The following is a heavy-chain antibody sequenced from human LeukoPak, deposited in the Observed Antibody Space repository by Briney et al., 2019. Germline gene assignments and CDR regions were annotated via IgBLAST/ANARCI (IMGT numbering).Heavy chain of an antibody. J-gene: IGHJ5*02. V-gene: IGHV1-69*06. CDR1: GGTFSGYA. CDR3: ARAPDGTWYRNWFDP. Sequence: ASVKVSCKASGGTFSGYAITWVRQAPGQGLEWMGGIIPIFGTANYAQKFQGRVTITADKFTSTAYMELSSLRSEDTAFYYCARAPDGTWYRNWFDPWGQGTLVTVSS. D-gene: IGHD6-13*01. CDR2: IIPIFGTA.